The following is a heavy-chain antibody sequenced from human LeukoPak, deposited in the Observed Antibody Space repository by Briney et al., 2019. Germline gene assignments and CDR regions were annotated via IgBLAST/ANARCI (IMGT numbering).Heavy chain of an antibody. J-gene: IGHJ4*02. CDR1: GYDFTKYA. D-gene: IGHD3-10*01. CDR2: IDAGNGRT. Sequence: ASVKVSCKASGYDFTKYAVQWVRQAPGQRLEWMGWIDAGNGRTKYSQDFQGRVTITRDTSASNAYMELSSLRSDDTAVYYCARDGATMVRGVIINPIDYWGQGTLVTVSS. CDR3: ARDGATMVRGVIINPIDY. V-gene: IGHV1-3*01.